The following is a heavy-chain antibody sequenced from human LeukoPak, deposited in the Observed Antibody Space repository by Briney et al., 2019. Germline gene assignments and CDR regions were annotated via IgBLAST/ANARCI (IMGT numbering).Heavy chain of an antibody. CDR3: ARGRADLYSFDS. J-gene: IGHJ4*02. CDR1: GGSINFYY. V-gene: IGHV4-4*07. CDR2: IYSTGST. Sequence: SETLSLTCTVSGGSINFYYWNWIRQPAGKGLEWIGRIYSTGSTNYSPSLKSRVTMSVDKSKNQFSLNLSSVTAADTAVYYCARGRADLYSFDSWGQGILVTVSS. D-gene: IGHD2-21*01.